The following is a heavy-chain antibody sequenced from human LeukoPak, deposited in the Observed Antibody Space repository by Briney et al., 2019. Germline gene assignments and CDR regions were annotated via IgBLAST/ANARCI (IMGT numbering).Heavy chain of an antibody. J-gene: IGHJ4*02. V-gene: IGHV3-66*02. CDR1: GFTVSSNY. CDR3: ARVPETPGQEYQPYYFDY. D-gene: IGHD2-2*01. CDR2: IYSGGST. Sequence: GRSLRLSCAASGFTVSSNYMSWVRQAPGKGLEWVSVIYSGGSTYYADSVKGRFTISRDNSKNTLYLQMNSLRAEDTAVYYCARVPETPGQEYQPYYFDYWGQGTLVTVSS.